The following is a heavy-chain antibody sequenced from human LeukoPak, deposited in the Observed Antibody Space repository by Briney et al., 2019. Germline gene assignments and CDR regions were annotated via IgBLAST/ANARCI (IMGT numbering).Heavy chain of an antibody. Sequence: QPGGSLRLSCAASGFTFDAYGMSWVRQAPGKGLEWVSGINWNGGSTGYADSVKGRFTISRDNAKNSLYLQMNSLRAEDTALYYCARDEGGSGSYYNWFDPWGQGTLVTVSS. J-gene: IGHJ5*02. CDR3: ARDEGGSGSYYNWFDP. CDR2: INWNGGST. V-gene: IGHV3-20*04. CDR1: GFTFDAYG. D-gene: IGHD3-10*01.